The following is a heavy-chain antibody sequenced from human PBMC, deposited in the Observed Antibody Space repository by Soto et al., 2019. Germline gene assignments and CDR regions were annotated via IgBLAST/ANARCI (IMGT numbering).Heavy chain of an antibody. CDR3: ATDCLNGYSSGSYYFDY. J-gene: IGHJ4*02. CDR1: GYTLTELS. D-gene: IGHD6-19*01. V-gene: IGHV1-24*01. Sequence: GASVKVSCKFSGYTLTELSMHCVRQAPGKGLEWMGGFDPEDGETIYAQKFQGRVTMTEDTSTDTAYMELSSLRSEDTAVYYCATDCLNGYSSGSYYFDYWGQGTLVTVSS. CDR2: FDPEDGET.